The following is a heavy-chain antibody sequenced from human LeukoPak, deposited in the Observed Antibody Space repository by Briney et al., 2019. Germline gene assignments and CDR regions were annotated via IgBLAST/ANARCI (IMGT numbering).Heavy chain of an antibody. D-gene: IGHD2-2*01. Sequence: QPGGSLRLSCAASGFTFSLYWMHWVRQAPGEGLVWVSRIEGGGTSTNYADFVKGRFTISSDNAKNTVYLQMDSLRVEDTAVYYCVRAPAGLLNFKGDPWVFWGQGALVTVSS. J-gene: IGHJ4*02. V-gene: IGHV3-74*01. CDR3: VRAPAGLLNFKGDPWVF. CDR2: IEGGGTST. CDR1: GFTFSLYW.